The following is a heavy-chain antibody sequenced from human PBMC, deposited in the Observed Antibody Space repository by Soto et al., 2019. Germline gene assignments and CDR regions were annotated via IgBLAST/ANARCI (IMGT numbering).Heavy chain of an antibody. CDR3: AREWSYFDY. V-gene: IGHV3-7*01. D-gene: IGHD3-3*01. Sequence: PGGSLRFSCVASGFTFSSFYMGWVRQAPGKGLEWVANIKQTGSEKYYVDSVKGRFTISRDDAKNSLYLQMNSLRAEDTAVYYCAREWSYFDYWGQGTLVTVSS. CDR2: IKQTGSEK. CDR1: GFTFSSFY. J-gene: IGHJ4*02.